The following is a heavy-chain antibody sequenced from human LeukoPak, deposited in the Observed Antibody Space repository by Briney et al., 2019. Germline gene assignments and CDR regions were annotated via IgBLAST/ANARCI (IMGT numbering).Heavy chain of an antibody. D-gene: IGHD5-12*01. J-gene: IGHJ5*02. V-gene: IGHV3-30*04. CDR3: ARGGGSEGHNWFDP. Sequence: SLRPSCAPSRFTSTIYATDWGRHAPSEGLEWGAVISYDGSNKYYADSVKGRFPISRDNSKNTLYLQMNSLRAEDTAVYYCARGGGSEGHNWFDPWGQGTLVTVSS. CDR1: RFTSTIYA. CDR2: ISYDGSNK.